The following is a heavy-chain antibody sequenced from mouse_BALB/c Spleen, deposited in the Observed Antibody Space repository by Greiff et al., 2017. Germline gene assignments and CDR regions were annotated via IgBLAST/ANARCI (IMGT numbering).Heavy chain of an antibody. D-gene: IGHD1-1*01. V-gene: IGHV1S127*01. J-gene: IGHJ2*01. CDR3: TKDYYGSSWDY. Sequence: VQLQQPGAELVKPGASVKMSCKASGYTFTSYWMHWVKQRPGQGLEWIGTIDPSDSYTSYNQKFKGKATLTVDTSSSTAYMQLSSLTSEDAAVYYCTKDYYGSSWDYWGQGTTLTVSS. CDR1: GYTFTSYW. CDR2: IDPSDSYT.